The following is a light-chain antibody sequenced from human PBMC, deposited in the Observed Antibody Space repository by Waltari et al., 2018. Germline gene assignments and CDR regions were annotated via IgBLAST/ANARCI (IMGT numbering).Light chain of an antibody. Sequence: DIVMTQSPDSLAVSLGERATINCKSSQSVLYSSNNENYLGWYQQGPGQPPKLLIYWASARESGVPDRFSGSGSGTDFTLTISSLQAEDVAIYYCQQYYSTPYTFGQGTKLEIK. V-gene: IGKV4-1*01. CDR2: WAS. CDR3: QQYYSTPYT. J-gene: IGKJ2*01. CDR1: QSVLYSSNNENY.